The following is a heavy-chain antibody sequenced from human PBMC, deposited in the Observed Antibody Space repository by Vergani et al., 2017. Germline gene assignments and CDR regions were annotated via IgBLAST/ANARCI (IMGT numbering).Heavy chain of an antibody. CDR3: AKEGRSGITPFVAD. J-gene: IGHJ4*02. V-gene: IGHV3-23*01. Sequence: EVQLLESGGGLAQPGGSLRVSCAASGFTFSSDAMSWVRQAPGKGLEWVSAINRGSTTYYADSVKGRFTISRDNSKNTVFLQMNSLRAEDTAVYYCAKEGRSGITPFVADWGQGTLVTVSS. D-gene: IGHD1-14*01. CDR1: GFTFSSDA. CDR2: INRGSTT.